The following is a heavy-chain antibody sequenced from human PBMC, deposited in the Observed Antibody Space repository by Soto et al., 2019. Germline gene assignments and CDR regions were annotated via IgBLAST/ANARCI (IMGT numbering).Heavy chain of an antibody. CDR2: VNNDGYNT. CDR1: GFTFSNAW. J-gene: IGHJ6*02. CDR3: ARDEGGPDV. Sequence: PGESLKISCRASGFTFSNAWMHWVRRAPGKGLVWVSRVNNDGYNTAYADSVKGRFTISRENARNILYMQMDSLRVEDTAIYYCARDEGGPDVWGQGTTVTVSS. V-gene: IGHV3-74*01.